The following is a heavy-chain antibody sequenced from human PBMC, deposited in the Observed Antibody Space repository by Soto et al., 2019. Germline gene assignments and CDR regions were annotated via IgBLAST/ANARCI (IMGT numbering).Heavy chain of an antibody. J-gene: IGHJ3*02. V-gene: IGHV3-23*01. CDR1: GLTFSSYA. CDR3: AKATATGGGAFDI. CDR2: ISGFDGST. D-gene: IGHD2-8*02. Sequence: PGGSLRLSCAASGLTFSSYALTWVRQAPGKGLEWVSSISGFDGSTHYADSVKGRFSISRENSENTVFLQMNSLRAEDTAVYYCAKATATGGGAFDICGQGTMVTVSS.